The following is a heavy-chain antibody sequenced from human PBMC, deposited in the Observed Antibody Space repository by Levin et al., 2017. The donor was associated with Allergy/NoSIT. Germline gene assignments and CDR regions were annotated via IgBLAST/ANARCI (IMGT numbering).Heavy chain of an antibody. CDR3: ARNVGLYAVRGVPTHFDY. CDR2: ISSDGSNK. J-gene: IGHJ4*02. D-gene: IGHD3-10*01. V-gene: IGHV3-30-3*01. Sequence: AGGSLRLSCAASGFTFSSHRMHWVRQVPGKGPEWVALISSDGSNKYYADSVKGRFTISRDNTMNTVYLQMNSLRGEDTAVYYCARNVGLYAVRGVPTHFDYWGQGTLVTVSS. CDR1: GFTFSSHR.